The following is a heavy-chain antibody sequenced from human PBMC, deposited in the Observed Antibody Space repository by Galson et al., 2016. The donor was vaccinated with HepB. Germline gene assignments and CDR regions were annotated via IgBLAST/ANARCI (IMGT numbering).Heavy chain of an antibody. J-gene: IGHJ3*02. Sequence: SLRLSCAASGFTFSTYAMSWVRQAPGKGLEWVSGVSGSASGTYYADSVKGRFSISRDNSKNTLFLQLNSLRAEDTAVYYCASQGYCGGDCYKGLGAFDIWGPGTMVTVSS. CDR2: VSGSASGT. CDR3: ASQGYCGGDCYKGLGAFDI. V-gene: IGHV3-23*01. CDR1: GFTFSTYA. D-gene: IGHD2-21*02.